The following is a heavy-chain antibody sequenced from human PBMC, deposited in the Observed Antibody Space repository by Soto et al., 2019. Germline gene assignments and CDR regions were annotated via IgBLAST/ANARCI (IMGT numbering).Heavy chain of an antibody. D-gene: IGHD2-15*01. CDR1: GGSISSYY. V-gene: IGHV4-4*07. J-gene: IGHJ4*02. CDR3: ARGVGPRGYCSGGSCSYYFDY. Sequence: QVQLQESGPGLVKPSETLSLTCTVFGGSISSYYWSWIRQPAGKGLEWIGRIYTSGSTNYNPSLKSRVTMSVDTSKNQFSLKLSSVTAADTAVYYCARGVGPRGYCSGGSCSYYFDYWGQGTLVTVSS. CDR2: IYTSGST.